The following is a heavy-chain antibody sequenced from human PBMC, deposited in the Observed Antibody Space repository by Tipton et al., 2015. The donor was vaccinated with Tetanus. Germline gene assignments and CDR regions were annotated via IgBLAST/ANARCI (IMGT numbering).Heavy chain of an antibody. CDR1: GFSFSKFG. CDR2: ISDDERYK. J-gene: IGHJ4*02. CDR3: ARGCRSDGKCYIMEK. Sequence: SLRLSCAASGFSFSKFGMHWVRQAPGKGLEWVGIISDDERYKKYGDSVKGRFTMSRDNSKNTVYLQMNSLRVEDTAVYFCARGCRSDGKCYIMEKWGQGTLVTVSS. D-gene: IGHD5-24*01. V-gene: IGHV3-30*03.